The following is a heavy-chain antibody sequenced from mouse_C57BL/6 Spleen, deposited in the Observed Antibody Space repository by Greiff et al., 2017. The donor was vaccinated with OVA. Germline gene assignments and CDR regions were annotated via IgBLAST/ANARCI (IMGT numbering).Heavy chain of an antibody. V-gene: IGHV5-17*01. D-gene: IGHD3-1*01. CDR1: GFTFSDYG. Sequence: EVQRVESGGGLVKPGGSLKLSCAASGFTFSDYGMHWVRQAPEKGLEWVAYISSGSSTIYYADTVKGRFTISRDNAKNTLFLQMTSLRSEDTAMYYCARRAGAYYYAMDYWGQGTSVTVSS. CDR3: ARRAGAYYYAMDY. J-gene: IGHJ4*01. CDR2: ISSGSSTI.